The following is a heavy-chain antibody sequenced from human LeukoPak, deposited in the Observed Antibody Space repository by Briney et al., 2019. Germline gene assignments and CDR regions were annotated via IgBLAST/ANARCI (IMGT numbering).Heavy chain of an antibody. V-gene: IGHV3-23*01. CDR1: GLTFSNYG. D-gene: IGHD2-15*01. CDR2: ITNSGGDT. Sequence: GGSLRLSCAVSGLTFSNYGVRWVRQARGKGLKWVSSITNSGGDTSYADSVKRRLTIYRDNPKHTLYLHLNSLSAEHTAVYSCGKDKTSCSGGTCYGAPDFWGEGTLVTVSS. CDR3: GKDKTSCSGGTCYGAPDF. J-gene: IGHJ4*02.